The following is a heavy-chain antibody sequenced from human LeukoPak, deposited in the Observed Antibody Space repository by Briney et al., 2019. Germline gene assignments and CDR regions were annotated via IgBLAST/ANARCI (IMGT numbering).Heavy chain of an antibody. CDR2: ISSSGSTI. CDR1: GFTFSSYE. Sequence: GGSLRLSCATSGFTFSSYEMNWVRQAPGKGLEWVSYISSSGSTIYYADSVKGRFTISRDNAKNSLYLQMNSLRAEDTAVYYCASLHDDSSGYDYWGQGTLVTVSS. J-gene: IGHJ4*02. V-gene: IGHV3-48*03. CDR3: ASLHDDSSGYDY. D-gene: IGHD3-22*01.